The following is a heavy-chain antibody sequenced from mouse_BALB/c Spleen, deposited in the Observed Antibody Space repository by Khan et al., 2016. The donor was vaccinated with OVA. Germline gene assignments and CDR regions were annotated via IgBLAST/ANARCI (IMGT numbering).Heavy chain of an antibody. D-gene: IGHD2-4*01. Sequence: VQLQESGPGLVQPSQSLSITCTVSGFSLTNYSVHWVRQSPGKGLEWLGVIWSAGSTDYNAAFISRLTIRKDNSRSQVFCKMNSLQPNDTAIYYCARSGYDYGRGALFAYWGQGTLVTVSA. J-gene: IGHJ3*01. V-gene: IGHV2-2*02. CDR1: GFSLTNYS. CDR3: ARSGYDYGRGALFAY. CDR2: IWSAGST.